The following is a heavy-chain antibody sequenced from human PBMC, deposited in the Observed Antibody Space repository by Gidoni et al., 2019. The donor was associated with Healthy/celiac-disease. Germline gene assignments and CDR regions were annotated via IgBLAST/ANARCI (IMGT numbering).Heavy chain of an antibody. CDR2: ISYDGSNK. D-gene: IGHD3-10*01. Sequence: QVQLVESGGGVVQPGRSLRLSCAASGFTFSSEGMHWVRQAPGKGLEWVAVISYDGSNKYYADSVKGRFTISRDNSKNTLYLQMNSLRAEDTAVYYCARDSGSMVRGADYWGQGTLVTVSS. CDR1: GFTFSSEG. J-gene: IGHJ4*02. CDR3: ARDSGSMVRGADY. V-gene: IGHV3-30*03.